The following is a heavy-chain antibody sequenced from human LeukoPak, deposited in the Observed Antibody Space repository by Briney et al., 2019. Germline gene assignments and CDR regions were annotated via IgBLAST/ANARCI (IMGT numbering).Heavy chain of an antibody. CDR1: GGSISNSNYY. V-gene: IGHV4-39*02. Sequence: SETLSLTCSVSGGSISNSNYYCGWIRQPPGKGLEWIGTIYYSGKTHYTPSLKSRLTISVDTSKNHFSLRLRSVTAADSAVYYCARLWSPMVEIDYWGQGTLVTVSS. CDR2: IYYSGKT. J-gene: IGHJ4*02. CDR3: ARLWSPMVEIDY. D-gene: IGHD2-15*01.